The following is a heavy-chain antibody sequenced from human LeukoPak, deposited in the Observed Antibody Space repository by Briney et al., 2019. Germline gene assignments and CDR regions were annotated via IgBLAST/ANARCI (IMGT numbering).Heavy chain of an antibody. Sequence: SETLSLTCTVSGGSISSYYWSWIRQPPGKGLEWIGYIYYSGSTNYNPSLKSRVTISVDTSKNQFSLKLSSVTAADTAVYYCARALYYYDSSGYVLYYFDYWGQGTLVTVSS. CDR1: GGSISSYY. CDR3: ARALYYYDSSGYVLYYFDY. J-gene: IGHJ4*02. V-gene: IGHV4-59*01. D-gene: IGHD3-22*01. CDR2: IYYSGST.